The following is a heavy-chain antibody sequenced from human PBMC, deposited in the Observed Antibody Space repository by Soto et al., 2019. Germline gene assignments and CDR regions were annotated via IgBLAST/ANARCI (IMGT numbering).Heavy chain of an antibody. CDR1: GGSISSGGYY. D-gene: IGHD3-22*01. V-gene: IGHV4-31*03. J-gene: IGHJ4*02. CDR2: IYYSGST. Sequence: SETLSLTCTVSGGSISSGGYYWSWIRQHPGKGLEWIGYIYYSGSTYYNPSLKSRVTISVDTSKNQFSLKLSSVTAADTAVYYCVREAGYYDSSGYYYGFDYWGQGTLVTVSS. CDR3: VREAGYYDSSGYYYGFDY.